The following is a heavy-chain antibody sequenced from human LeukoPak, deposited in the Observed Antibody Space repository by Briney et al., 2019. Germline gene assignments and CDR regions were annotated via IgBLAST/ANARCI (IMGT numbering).Heavy chain of an antibody. CDR2: TRYDGSNK. Sequence: GSLRLSCAASGFTFSSYGMHWVRQAPGKGLEWVAFTRYDGSNKYYADSVKGRFTISRDNSKNTLYLQMNSLRAEDTAVYYCAKDFGNGAAAPFYYYYMDVWGKGTTVTISS. J-gene: IGHJ6*03. CDR3: AKDFGNGAAAPFYYYYMDV. D-gene: IGHD6-13*01. CDR1: GFTFSSYG. V-gene: IGHV3-30*02.